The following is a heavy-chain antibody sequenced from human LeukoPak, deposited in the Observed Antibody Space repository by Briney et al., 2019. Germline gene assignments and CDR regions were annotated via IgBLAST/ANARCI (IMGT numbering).Heavy chain of an antibody. CDR3: ARDLGYCSSTSCYWLDY. Sequence: ASVKVSCKASGYTFTSYGISWVRQAPGQGLEWMGWISAYNGNTNYAQKLQGRVTMTTDTSTSTAYMELRSLRSDDTAVYYCARDLGYCSSTSCYWLDYWGQGTLVTVSS. J-gene: IGHJ4*02. V-gene: IGHV1-18*01. D-gene: IGHD2-2*01. CDR2: ISAYNGNT. CDR1: GYTFTSYG.